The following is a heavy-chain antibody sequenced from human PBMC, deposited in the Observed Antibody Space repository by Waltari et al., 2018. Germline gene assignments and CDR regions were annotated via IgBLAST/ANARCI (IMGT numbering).Heavy chain of an antibody. CDR1: GFNFDDYG. CDR3: VKGGWGLGEVYDQR. D-gene: IGHD3-16*01. J-gene: IGHJ4*02. Sequence: EVQLVESGGGLVQPGWSLRLSCVGSGFNFDDYGMYLVRQRPGKGLEWVSGISWNSWGIGYAESRKSRFTISRDNAKNSLYQQMRSLRPEDKAVYYGVKGGWGLGEVYDQRWGQGILVTVSS. CDR2: ISWNSWGI. V-gene: IGHV3-9*01.